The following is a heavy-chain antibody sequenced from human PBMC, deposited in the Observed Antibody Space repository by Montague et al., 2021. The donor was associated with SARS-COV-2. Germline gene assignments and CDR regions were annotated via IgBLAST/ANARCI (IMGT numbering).Heavy chain of an antibody. V-gene: IGHV3-20*03. CDR1: FFIFDNYG. CDR2: INWNGDST. D-gene: IGHD6-6*01. J-gene: IGHJ4*02. Sequence: SLLLSFSSSFFIFDNYGMSWVRRVPGKGLEWVSNINWNGDSTGYADSVKGRFTISRDNAKNSLSLQMNSLRAEDTALYYCARDRYSISPYFGYWGQGILVTVSS. CDR3: ARDRYSISPYFGY.